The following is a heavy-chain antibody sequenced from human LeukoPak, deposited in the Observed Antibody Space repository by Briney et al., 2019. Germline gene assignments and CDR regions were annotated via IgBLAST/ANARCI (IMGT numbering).Heavy chain of an antibody. CDR1: GFTFSSYG. Sequence: GGSLRLSCAASGFTFSSYGVHWVRQAPGKGLEWVAVIWYDGSNKYYADSVKGRFTISRDNSKNTLYLQMNSLRAEDTAVYYCSRGYWYSSTLFPFDPWGQGTLVTVSS. CDR2: IWYDGSNK. D-gene: IGHD6-13*01. J-gene: IGHJ5*02. V-gene: IGHV3-33*01. CDR3: SRGYWYSSTLFPFDP.